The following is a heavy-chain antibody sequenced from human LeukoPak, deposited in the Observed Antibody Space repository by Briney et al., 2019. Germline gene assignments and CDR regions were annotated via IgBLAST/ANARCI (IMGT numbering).Heavy chain of an antibody. J-gene: IGHJ3*02. CDR1: GGSISTSNYY. D-gene: IGHD3-22*01. Sequence: SETLSLTCTVSGGSISTSNYYWGWIRQPPGKGLEWIGNIFYSGSTYYGPSLKSRLTISLDTSRNQFSLKLSSVTAADTAVYYCAREIVVVNGIPQWVAFDIWGQGTMVTVSS. CDR3: AREIVVVNGIPQWVAFDI. V-gene: IGHV4-39*07. CDR2: IFYSGST.